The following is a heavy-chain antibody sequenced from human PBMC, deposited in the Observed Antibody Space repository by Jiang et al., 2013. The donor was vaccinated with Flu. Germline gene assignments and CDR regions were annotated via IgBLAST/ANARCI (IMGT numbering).Heavy chain of an antibody. CDR2: IFHTGGT. D-gene: IGHD5-24*01. V-gene: IGHV4-39*07. J-gene: IGHJ5*01. Sequence: GPGLVKPSETLSLTCSVSGGSITSSSHYWGWIRQPPGKGPEWIGSIFHTGGTYYNPSLKSRIIVSVDTSKNQFSLKLTSVTAADTAVYYCARHVGWLQVSDSWG. CDR1: GGSITSSSHY. CDR3: ARHVGWLQVSDS.